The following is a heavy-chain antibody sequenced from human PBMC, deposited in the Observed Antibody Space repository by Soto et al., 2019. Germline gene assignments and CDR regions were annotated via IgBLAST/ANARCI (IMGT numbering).Heavy chain of an antibody. J-gene: IGHJ3*02. CDR1: GGSISSGDYY. Sequence: QVQLQESGPGLVKPSQTLSLTCTVSGGSISSGDYYWSWVRQPPGKGLEWIGYIYYSGSTYYNPSLKSRVTISVETSKNQFSLKLSSVAAADTAVYYCARDPWGADTNAFDIWGQGTMVTVSS. D-gene: IGHD1-26*01. CDR3: ARDPWGADTNAFDI. CDR2: IYYSGST. V-gene: IGHV4-30-4*01.